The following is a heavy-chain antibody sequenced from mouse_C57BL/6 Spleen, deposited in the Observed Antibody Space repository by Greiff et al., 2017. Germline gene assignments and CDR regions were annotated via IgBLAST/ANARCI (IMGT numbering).Heavy chain of an antibody. V-gene: IGHV1-69*01. CDR1: CYTFTSYW. CDR2: IDPSDSYT. D-gene: IGHD1-1*01. CDR3: ARTDGSSGYFDV. J-gene: IGHJ1*03. Sequence: VQLQQPSPELVLPAPSVQLSCKASCYTFTSYWMHWVKQSTGQGLEWIGEIDPSDSYTNYNQKFKGKSTLTVDKSSSTAYMQLSSLTSEDSAFYYCARTDGSSGYFDVRGTATTVTVSS.